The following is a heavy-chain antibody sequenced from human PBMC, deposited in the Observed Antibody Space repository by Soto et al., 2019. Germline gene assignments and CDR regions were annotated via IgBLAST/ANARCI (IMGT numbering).Heavy chain of an antibody. D-gene: IGHD3-22*01. CDR3: AREATYYYDSSGPRASGY. CDR1: GGTFSSYT. V-gene: IGHV1-69*04. Sequence: ASVKVSCKASGGTFSSYTISWVRQAPGQGLEWMGRIIPILGIANYAQKFQGRVTITADKSTSTAYMELSSLRSEDTAVYYCAREATYYYDSSGPRASGYWGQGTLVTVSS. CDR2: IIPILGIA. J-gene: IGHJ4*02.